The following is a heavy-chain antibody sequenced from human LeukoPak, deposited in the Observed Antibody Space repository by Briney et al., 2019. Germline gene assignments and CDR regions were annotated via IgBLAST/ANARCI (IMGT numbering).Heavy chain of an antibody. CDR3: ARAGIAVARNYFDY. J-gene: IGHJ4*02. V-gene: IGHV3-23*01. CDR1: GFTFSNYA. D-gene: IGHD6-19*01. CDR2: ITGSGGST. Sequence: QPGGSLRLSCAASGFTFSNYAMSWVRQAPGKGLEWVSGITGSGGSTNYADSVKGRFTISRDNSKNTLYLQMNSLRAEDTAVYYCARAGIAVARNYFDYWGQGTLVTVSS.